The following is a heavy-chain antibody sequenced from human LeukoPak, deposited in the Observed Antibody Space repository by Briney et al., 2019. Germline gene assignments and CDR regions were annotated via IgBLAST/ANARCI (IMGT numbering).Heavy chain of an antibody. CDR2: IYYSGST. CDR1: GGSISSYY. D-gene: IGHD3-3*01. V-gene: IGHV4-59*01. CDR3: ARGPIFGVVTT. Sequence: SETLSLTCTASGGSISSYYWSWVRQPPGRGLEWIGYIYYSGSTNYNPSLKSRVTISVDTSKNQFSLKLSSVTAADTAVYYCARGPIFGVVTTWGQGTLVTVSS. J-gene: IGHJ4*02.